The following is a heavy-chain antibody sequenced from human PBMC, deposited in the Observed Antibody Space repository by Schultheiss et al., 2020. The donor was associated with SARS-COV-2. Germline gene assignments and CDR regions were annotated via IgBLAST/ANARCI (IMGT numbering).Heavy chain of an antibody. CDR3: AREPYCSGGSCYFDY. J-gene: IGHJ4*02. CDR2: ISYDGSNK. V-gene: IGHV3-30*12. D-gene: IGHD2-15*01. CDR1: GFTFSSYG. Sequence: GASLKISCAASGFTFSSYGMHWVRQAPGKGLEWVAVISYDGSNKYYADSVKGRFTISRDNSKNTLYLQMNSLRAEDTAVYYCAREPYCSGGSCYFDYWGQGTLVTVSS.